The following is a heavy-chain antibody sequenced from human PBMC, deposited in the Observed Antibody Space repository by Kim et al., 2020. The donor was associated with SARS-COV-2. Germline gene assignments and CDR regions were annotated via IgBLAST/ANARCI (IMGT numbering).Heavy chain of an antibody. CDR3: AREQDLTFDY. Sequence: KADADSVKGRVTTSRDNSRTTLYRQMNSLRAEATAVYYCAREQDLTFDYWGQGTLVTVSS. V-gene: IGHV3-30*01. CDR2: K. J-gene: IGHJ4*02.